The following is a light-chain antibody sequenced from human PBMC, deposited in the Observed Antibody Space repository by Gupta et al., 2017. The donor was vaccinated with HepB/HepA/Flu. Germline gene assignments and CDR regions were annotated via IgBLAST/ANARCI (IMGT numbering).Light chain of an antibody. J-gene: IGKJ5*01. Sequence: DIQMTQSPSTLSASVGDRVTITCRASQTITNRLAWYQQKPGKAPKLLIYRASSLESGVPSRFSGSGSGTEFTLTISSLQPDDFATYYCQQYSTYPLTFGQGTRLEIK. V-gene: IGKV1-5*03. CDR1: QTITNR. CDR3: QQYSTYPLT. CDR2: RAS.